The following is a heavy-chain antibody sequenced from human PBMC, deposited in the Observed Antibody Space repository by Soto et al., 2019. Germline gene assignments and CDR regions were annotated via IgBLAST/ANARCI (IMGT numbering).Heavy chain of an antibody. J-gene: IGHJ5*02. CDR2: IYYSGST. V-gene: IGHV4-30-4*02. Sequence: SETLSLTCTVSGGSISSGDYYWSWIRQPPGKGLEWIGYIYYSGSTYYNPSLKSRVTISVDTSKNQFSLKLSSVNAADTAVYYCAKVGRIAAAGTWFDPWGQGTLVTVSS. D-gene: IGHD6-13*01. CDR3: AKVGRIAAAGTWFDP. CDR1: GGSISSGDYY.